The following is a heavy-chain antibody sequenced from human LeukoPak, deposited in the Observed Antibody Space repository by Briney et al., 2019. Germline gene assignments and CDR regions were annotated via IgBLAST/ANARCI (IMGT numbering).Heavy chain of an antibody. Sequence: ASVKVSCKASGYTFTSYDINWVRQATGQGLEWMGWMNPNSGNTGYVQKFQGRVTITRNTSISTAYMELSSLRSEDTAVYYCARGRWYYYDSSGTSTYYFDYWGQGTLVTVSS. CDR3: ARGRWYYYDSSGTSTYYFDY. J-gene: IGHJ4*02. D-gene: IGHD3-22*01. CDR2: MNPNSGNT. CDR1: GYTFTSYD. V-gene: IGHV1-8*03.